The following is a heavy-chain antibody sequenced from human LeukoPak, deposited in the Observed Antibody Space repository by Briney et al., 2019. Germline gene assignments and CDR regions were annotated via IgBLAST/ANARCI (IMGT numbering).Heavy chain of an antibody. J-gene: IGHJ4*02. V-gene: IGHV3-21*04. CDR2: ISSSSSYI. CDR1: GFTFGSYS. CDR3: ANDYYDSSGYYYGPGGY. D-gene: IGHD3-22*01. Sequence: GGSLRLSCAASGFTFGSYSMNWVRQAPGKGLEWVSSISSSSSYIYYADSVKGRFTISRDNSKNTLYLQMNSLRAEDTAVYYCANDYYDSSGYYYGPGGYWGQGTLVTVSS.